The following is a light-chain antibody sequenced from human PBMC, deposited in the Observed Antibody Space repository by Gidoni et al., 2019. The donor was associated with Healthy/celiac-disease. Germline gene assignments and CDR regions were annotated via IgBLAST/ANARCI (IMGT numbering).Light chain of an antibody. V-gene: IGKV1-39*01. CDR3: QHSYNTPPAVT. J-gene: IGKJ1*01. Sequence: IQMTQSPSSLSASVGDRVTITCRARQGISSYLNWYQQKPEKAPKLLIYAASSLQSGVPSRFSGSGSGTDFTHSISSLQPEDFATYYSQHSYNTPPAVTFGQGTKVEIK. CDR2: AAS. CDR1: QGISSY.